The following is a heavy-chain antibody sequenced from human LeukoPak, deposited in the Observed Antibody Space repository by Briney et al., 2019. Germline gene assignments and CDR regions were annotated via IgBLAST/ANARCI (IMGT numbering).Heavy chain of an antibody. J-gene: IGHJ4*02. D-gene: IGHD6-19*01. CDR2: IRYDGSNK. CDR3: ARIKEGYSSGLGTFDY. CDR1: GFTFSSYG. Sequence: PGGSLRLSCAASGFTFSSYGMHWVRQAPGKGLEWVAFIRYDGSNKYYADSVKGRFTISRDNSKNTLYLQMNSLRAEDAAVYYCARIKEGYSSGLGTFDYCGEGTLVTVSS. V-gene: IGHV3-30*02.